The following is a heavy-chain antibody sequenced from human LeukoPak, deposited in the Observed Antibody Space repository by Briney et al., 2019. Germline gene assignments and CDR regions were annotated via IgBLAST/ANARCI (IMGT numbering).Heavy chain of an antibody. CDR1: GYTFTGYY. V-gene: IGHV1-8*02. CDR2: MNPSSGNT. Sequence: ASVKVSCKASGYTFTGYYMHWVRQAPGQGLEWMGWMNPSSGNTGYAQKFRGRVTMTRNTSISTAYMELSSLRSEDTAVYYCARVDSYYDFWSGYYWEGGMDVWGQGTTVTVSS. CDR3: ARVDSYYDFWSGYYWEGGMDV. J-gene: IGHJ6*02. D-gene: IGHD3-3*01.